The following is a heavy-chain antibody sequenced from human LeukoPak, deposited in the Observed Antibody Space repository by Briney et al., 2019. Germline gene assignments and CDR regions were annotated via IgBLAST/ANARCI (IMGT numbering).Heavy chain of an antibody. CDR1: GFTFSSYA. V-gene: IGHV3-64D*06. CDR3: VQLYSSSWLDAFDI. J-gene: IGHJ3*02. D-gene: IGHD6-13*01. CDR2: ISSNGGST. Sequence: GGSLRLSCSASGFTFSSYAMHWVRQAPGKGLEYVSAISSNGGSTYYADSVKGRFTISRDNSKNTLYLQMSSLRAEDTAVYYCVQLYSSSWLDAFDIWGQGTMVTVSS.